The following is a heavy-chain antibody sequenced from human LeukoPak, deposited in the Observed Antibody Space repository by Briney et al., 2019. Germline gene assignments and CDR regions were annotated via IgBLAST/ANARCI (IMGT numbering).Heavy chain of an antibody. J-gene: IGHJ4*02. CDR3: ARHENIVVVVAATGFDY. V-gene: IGHV4-39*01. CDR2: IYYSGNT. CDR1: VGSISSSIHY. D-gene: IGHD2-15*01. Sequence: SETLSLTCTFSVGSISSSIHYWGGIRQPPGKGLEWIGGIYYSGNTYYNPSLKSRVTISVDTSKNHFSLEVSSVTAADTAVYYCARHENIVVVVAATGFDYWGQGTLVTVSS.